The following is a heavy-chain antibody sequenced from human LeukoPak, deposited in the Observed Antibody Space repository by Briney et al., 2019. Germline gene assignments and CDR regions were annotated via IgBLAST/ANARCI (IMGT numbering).Heavy chain of an antibody. J-gene: IGHJ4*02. V-gene: IGHV4-59*01. D-gene: IGHD7-27*01. CDR1: GGSISSYY. CDR3: ARAVANWVYYFDY. CDR2: IYYSGST. Sequence: SETLSLTCTVSGGSISSYYWSWIRQPPGKGLEWIGYIYYSGSTNYNPSLKSRVTISVDTSKYQFSLKLSSVTAADTAVYYCARAVANWVYYFDYWGQGTLVTVSS.